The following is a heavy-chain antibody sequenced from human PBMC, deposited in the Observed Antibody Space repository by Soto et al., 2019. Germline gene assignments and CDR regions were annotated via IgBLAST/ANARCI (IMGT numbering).Heavy chain of an antibody. J-gene: IGHJ6*02. Sequence: QVQLQQSGPGLVKPSQTLSLTCTVSGGSISGDYYHWTWIRQSPGKGLEWIGYVFHSGSVLYNPSLKSRLNISVDTSKNQFSLRLSSVTAADTAVYFCAREDDGGDRDYYGLDVWGQETTVTVSS. CDR2: VFHSGSV. CDR1: GGSISGDYYH. D-gene: IGHD2-21*02. V-gene: IGHV4-30-4*08. CDR3: AREDDGGDRDYYGLDV.